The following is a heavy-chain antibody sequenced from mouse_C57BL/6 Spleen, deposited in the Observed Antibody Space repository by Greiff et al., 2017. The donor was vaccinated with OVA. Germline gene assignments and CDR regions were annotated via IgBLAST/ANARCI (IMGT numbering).Heavy chain of an antibody. Sequence: VQLQQSGAELVKPGASVKMSCKASGYTFTTYPIEWMKQNHGKSLEWIGTFHPYNDDTKYNEKFKGKATLTVEQSSSTVYLELSRLTSDDSAVYSGEKGGDYDDGAFAYWGQGTLVTVSA. J-gene: IGHJ3*01. V-gene: IGHV1-47*01. CDR1: GYTFTTYP. CDR2: FHPYNDDT. D-gene: IGHD2-4*01. CDR3: EKGGDYDDGAFAY.